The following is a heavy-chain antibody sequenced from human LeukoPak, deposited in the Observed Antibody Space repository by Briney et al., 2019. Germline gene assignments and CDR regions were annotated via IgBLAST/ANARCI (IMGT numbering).Heavy chain of an antibody. CDR3: AKDQGVSSGYFYYFDY. Sequence: GGSLRLSCAAPGFTFSSYAMSWVRQAPGKGLEWVSAISGSGGSTYYADSVKGRFTISRDNSKNTLYLQMNSLRAEDTAVYYCAKDQGVSSGYFYYFDYWGQGTLVTVSS. V-gene: IGHV3-23*01. J-gene: IGHJ4*02. CDR2: ISGSGGST. CDR1: GFTFSSYA. D-gene: IGHD3-22*01.